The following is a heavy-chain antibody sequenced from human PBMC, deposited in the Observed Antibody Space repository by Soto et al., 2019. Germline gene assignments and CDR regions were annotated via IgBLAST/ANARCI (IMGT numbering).Heavy chain of an antibody. J-gene: IGHJ6*03. CDR2: ISSSSYI. Sequence: GGSLRLSCSASGFTFSSYGMNWVRQAPGKGLEWVSSISSSSYIYYADSVKGRFTISRDNAKNSLYLQMNSLRAEDTAVYYCARSASTVVGVAATTGDYYYMDVWGKGTTVTVSS. D-gene: IGHD2-15*01. V-gene: IGHV3-21*01. CDR3: ARSASTVVGVAATTGDYYYMDV. CDR1: GFTFSSYG.